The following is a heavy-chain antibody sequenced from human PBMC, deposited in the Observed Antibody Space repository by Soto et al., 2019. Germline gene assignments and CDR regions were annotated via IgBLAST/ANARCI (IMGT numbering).Heavy chain of an antibody. Sequence: SETLSLTCTFSGGSISSGGYYWSWIRQHPGKGLEWIWYIYYSGSTYYNPSLKSRVTISVDTSKNQFSLKLSSVTAADTAVYYCARTTVTYYYDSSGYYPPLYYFDYWGQGTLVTVSS. CDR1: GGSISSGGYY. CDR3: ARTTVTYYYDSSGYYPPLYYFDY. V-gene: IGHV4-31*03. CDR2: IYYSGST. J-gene: IGHJ4*02. D-gene: IGHD3-22*01.